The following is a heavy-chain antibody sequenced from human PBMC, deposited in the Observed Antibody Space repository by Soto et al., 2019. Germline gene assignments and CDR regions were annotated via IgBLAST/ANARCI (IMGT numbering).Heavy chain of an antibody. Sequence: GRSLRLSCAASGFPFSNSWISWVRQAPGKGLVWVSRINGDGSSTNYADSVKGRFTISRDNAMKTLHLQMNSLRVEDTAVYYCVRDFRWGQGTLVTVSS. J-gene: IGHJ4*02. CDR3: VRDFR. CDR2: INGDGSST. V-gene: IGHV3-74*01. CDR1: GFPFSNSW.